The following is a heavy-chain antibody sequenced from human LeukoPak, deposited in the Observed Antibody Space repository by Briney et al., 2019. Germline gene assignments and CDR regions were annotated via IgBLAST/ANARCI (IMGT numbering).Heavy chain of an antibody. CDR3: ARVCRQNYDLHAFDI. Sequence: GGSLRLSCAASGFTFSSYAMHWVRQAPGKGLEWVAVISYDGSNKYYADSVKGRFTISRDNSKNTLYLQMNSLRAEDTAVYYCARVCRQNYDLHAFDIWGQGTMVTVSS. J-gene: IGHJ3*02. CDR1: GFTFSSYA. CDR2: ISYDGSNK. D-gene: IGHD5-12*01. V-gene: IGHV3-30-3*01.